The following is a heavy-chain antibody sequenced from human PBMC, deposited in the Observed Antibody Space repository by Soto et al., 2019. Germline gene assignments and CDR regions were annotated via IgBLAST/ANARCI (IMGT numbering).Heavy chain of an antibody. D-gene: IGHD5-18*01. CDR2: IWYDGSNK. V-gene: IGHV3-33*01. CDR1: GFTFSSYG. CDR3: ATHSTAMAHTAA. J-gene: IGHJ5*02. Sequence: QVQLVESGGGVVQPGRSLRLSCAASGFTFSSYGMHWVRQAPGKGLEWVAVIWYDGSNKYYADSVKGRFTISRDNSKNTLYLQMNSLRAEDTAVYYCATHSTAMAHTAAWGQGTLVTVSS.